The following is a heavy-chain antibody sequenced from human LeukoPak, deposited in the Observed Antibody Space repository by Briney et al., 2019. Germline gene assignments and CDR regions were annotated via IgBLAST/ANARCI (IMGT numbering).Heavy chain of an antibody. CDR3: TSLDYGDYNYFDY. V-gene: IGHV3-73*01. CDR2: IRSKANNYAT. J-gene: IGHJ4*02. Sequence: GGSLRLSCAAPGFTFSGSAMHWVRQASGKGLEWVGRIRSKANNYATSYAASVKGRFTISRDDSKNTAYLQMNSLKTEDTAVYYCTSLDYGDYNYFDYWGQGTLVTVSP. CDR1: GFTFSGSA. D-gene: IGHD4-17*01.